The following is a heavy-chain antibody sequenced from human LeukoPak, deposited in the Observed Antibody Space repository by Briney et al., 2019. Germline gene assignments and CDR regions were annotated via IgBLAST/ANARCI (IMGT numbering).Heavy chain of an antibody. Sequence: GGSLRPSCAASGFTFSSYAMSWVRQAPGKGLEWVSAISGSGGSTYYADSVKGRFTISRDNSKNTLYLQMNSLRAEDAAVYYCAKDEDYGDFCYFDYWGQGTLVTVSS. CDR1: GFTFSSYA. J-gene: IGHJ4*02. CDR2: ISGSGGST. V-gene: IGHV3-23*01. D-gene: IGHD4-17*01. CDR3: AKDEDYGDFCYFDY.